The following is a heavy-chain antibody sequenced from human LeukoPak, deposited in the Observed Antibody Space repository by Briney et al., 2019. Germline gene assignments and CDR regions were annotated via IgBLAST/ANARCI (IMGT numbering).Heavy chain of an antibody. Sequence: ASVKVSCKVSGYTLTELYIQWVRQAPGKGLEWMGGFDPADGETIYAQEFQGRVTVTEDSSTETAYMELSSLRSEDTAVYFCATIDRSVYYSMDVWGQGTTVIVSS. CDR2: FDPADGET. J-gene: IGHJ6*02. V-gene: IGHV1-24*01. CDR1: GYTLTELY. D-gene: IGHD3-9*01. CDR3: ATIDRSVYYSMDV.